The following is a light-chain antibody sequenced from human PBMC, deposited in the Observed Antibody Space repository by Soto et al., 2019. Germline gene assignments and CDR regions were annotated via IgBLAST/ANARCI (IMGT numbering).Light chain of an antibody. Sequence: ETVLTQSPATLSLSPGQRATLSCRASQSVVSYLAWYQQKPGQAPRLLIYDASNRATGVPARFSGSGSGTDFTPTIDSLEPEDFAVYYCQHRSSWPLTFGGGTKVDIK. CDR2: DAS. CDR3: QHRSSWPLT. V-gene: IGKV3-11*01. CDR1: QSVVSY. J-gene: IGKJ4*01.